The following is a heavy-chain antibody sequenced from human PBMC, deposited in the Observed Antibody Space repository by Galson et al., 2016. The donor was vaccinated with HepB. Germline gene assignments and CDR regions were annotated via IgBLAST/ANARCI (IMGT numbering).Heavy chain of an antibody. Sequence: SETLSLTCSVSGGSISSSSYHWGWIRQPPGKGLEWIGSVYYTGNTYYNPSLKSGVTMSVGTSKNQISLKLRSVTAADTAVYYCARLRYCRGGSCHHRAYGMDVWGKGATVTVSS. CDR2: VYYTGNT. CDR1: GGSISSSSYH. D-gene: IGHD2-15*01. J-gene: IGHJ6*04. CDR3: ARLRYCRGGSCHHRAYGMDV. V-gene: IGHV4-39*01.